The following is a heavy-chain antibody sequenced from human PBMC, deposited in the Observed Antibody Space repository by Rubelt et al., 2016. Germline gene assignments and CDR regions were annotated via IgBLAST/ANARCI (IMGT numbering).Heavy chain of an antibody. J-gene: IGHJ5*02. Sequence: QVQLVQSGAEVKKPGASVKVSCKASGYTFTSYYMHWVRQAPGQGLEWMGIINPSGGSPSYVQKFQDKVTMTRETSTSTVYMELSSLRSEDTAVYYCATGHYDSSGYSWGQGTLVTVSS. CDR2: INPSGGSP. CDR3: ATGHYDSSGYS. D-gene: IGHD3-22*01. V-gene: IGHV1-46*01. CDR1: GYTFTSYY.